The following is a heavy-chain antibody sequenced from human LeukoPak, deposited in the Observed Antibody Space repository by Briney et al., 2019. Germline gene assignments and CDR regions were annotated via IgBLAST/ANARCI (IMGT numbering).Heavy chain of an antibody. D-gene: IGHD2-15*01. CDR1: GGSVSSVGSY. Sequence: SETLSLTCIVSGGSVSSVGSYWSWIRQPPGKGLEWIGYIYYLETTNYNPSLKSRVTLSVDTSRNQFSLRLSSVTAADTAVYFCARDVCSGGTCYLDYWGRGTLVSVSS. CDR2: IYYLETT. J-gene: IGHJ4*02. V-gene: IGHV4-61*08. CDR3: ARDVCSGGTCYLDY.